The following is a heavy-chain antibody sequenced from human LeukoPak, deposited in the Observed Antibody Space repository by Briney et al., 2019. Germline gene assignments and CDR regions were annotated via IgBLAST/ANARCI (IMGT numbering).Heavy chain of an antibody. CDR1: GYTFTSYG. D-gene: IGHD6-13*01. CDR3: ARAATATGSAFDL. CDR2: ISAYNGNT. Sequence: ASVKVSCKASGYTFTSYGISWVRQAPGQGLEWMGWISAYNGNTNYAQKLQGRVTMTTDTSTSTADMELRSLRSDDTAVYYCARAATATGSAFDLWGQGTMVTVSS. J-gene: IGHJ3*01. V-gene: IGHV1-18*01.